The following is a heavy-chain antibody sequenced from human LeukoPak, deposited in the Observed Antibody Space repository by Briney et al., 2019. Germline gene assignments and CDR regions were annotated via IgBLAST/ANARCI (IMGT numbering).Heavy chain of an antibody. J-gene: IGHJ4*02. Sequence: GESLKISCKGSGYSFTSYWTAWVRQMPGKGLEWMGIIYPPDSDTRYSPSFQGHVTISVDRSISTAYLQWSSLQASDTAIYYCARLASQGTFDLWGQGTLVTVSS. CDR1: GYSFTSYW. CDR2: IYPPDSDT. D-gene: IGHD1-1*01. CDR3: ARLASQGTFDL. V-gene: IGHV5-51*01.